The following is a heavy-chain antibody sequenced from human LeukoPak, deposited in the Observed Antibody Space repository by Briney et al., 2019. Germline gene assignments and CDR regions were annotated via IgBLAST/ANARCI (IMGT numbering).Heavy chain of an antibody. CDR3: ARDCGGGSCYGPYDAFDI. CDR1: GFTLSSYE. J-gene: IGHJ3*02. Sequence: PGVCLRLSCAASGFTLSSYEMNWVRQAPGKGLEWVSYIRSSCSTIYYADSVKGRFTISRDNAKNSLYLQMNSLRAEDTAVYYCARDCGGGSCYGPYDAFDIWGQGPMVTVS. V-gene: IGHV3-48*03. D-gene: IGHD2-15*01. CDR2: IRSSCSTI.